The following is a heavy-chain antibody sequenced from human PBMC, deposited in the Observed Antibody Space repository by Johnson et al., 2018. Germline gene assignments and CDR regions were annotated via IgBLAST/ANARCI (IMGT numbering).Heavy chain of an antibody. CDR2: IFYSGST. CDR3: AGARGSGGRCYSYCNYDMDV. V-gene: IGHV4-59*11. J-gene: IGHJ6*03. Sequence: QVQLQESGPGLVKPSDTLSLTCTVSGGSLNNHYWSWIRQPPGKGPEWIGYIFYSGSTTYNPSLKSRVTISVDTAKKQLSLRLTSVTAADTAGYYCAGARGSGGRCYSYCNYDMDVWGKGTTVTVS. D-gene: IGHD2-15*01. CDR1: GGSLNNHY.